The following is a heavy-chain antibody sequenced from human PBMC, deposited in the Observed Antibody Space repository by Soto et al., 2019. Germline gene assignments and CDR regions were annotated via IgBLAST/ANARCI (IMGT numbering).Heavy chain of an antibody. J-gene: IGHJ4*02. CDR3: ARDDTNCSGGACYSFDY. CDR1: GFTFNTYS. Sequence: GGSLRLSCAASGFTFNTYSMNWVRQAPGKGLEWVSSISVTSSYIYYADSVKGRFTISRDNAKNSLYLQMNSLRAEDTAVYYCARDDTNCSGGACYSFDYWGQGTLVTVSS. CDR2: ISVTSSYI. V-gene: IGHV3-21*01. D-gene: IGHD2-15*01.